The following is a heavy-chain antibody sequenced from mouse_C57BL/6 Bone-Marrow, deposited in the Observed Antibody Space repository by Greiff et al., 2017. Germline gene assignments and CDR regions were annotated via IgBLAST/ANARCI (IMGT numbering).Heavy chain of an antibody. Sequence: EVKVEESGGGLVQPGGSLSLSCAASGFTFTDYYMSWVRQPPGKALEWLGFIRNKANGYTTEYSASVKGRFTISRDNSQSILYLQMNALRAEDSATYYCARWEHAMDYWGQGTSVTVSS. J-gene: IGHJ4*01. CDR2: IRNKANGYTT. CDR3: ARWEHAMDY. V-gene: IGHV7-3*01. CDR1: GFTFTDYY.